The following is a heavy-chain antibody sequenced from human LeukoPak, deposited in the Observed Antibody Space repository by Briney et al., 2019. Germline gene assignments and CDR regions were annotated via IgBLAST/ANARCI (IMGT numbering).Heavy chain of an antibody. Sequence: GGSLRLSCAASGFTFSSYGMHWVRQAPGKGLEWVAVISYDGSNKYYADSVKGRFTISRDNSKNTLYLQMNSLRAEDTAVYYCAKRYCSGGSCYWGHYLDYFDYWGQGTLVTVSS. CDR2: ISYDGSNK. J-gene: IGHJ4*02. CDR1: GFTFSSYG. D-gene: IGHD2-15*01. CDR3: AKRYCSGGSCYWGHYLDYFDY. V-gene: IGHV3-30*18.